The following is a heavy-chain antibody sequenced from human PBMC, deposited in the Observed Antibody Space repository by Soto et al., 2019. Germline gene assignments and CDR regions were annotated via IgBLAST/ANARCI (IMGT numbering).Heavy chain of an antibody. CDR1: GGSISSGSYF. CDR3: ARLVWSYGTWFDP. V-gene: IGHV4-39*01. D-gene: IGHD5-18*01. CDR2: IYYSGST. J-gene: IGHJ5*02. Sequence: SETLSLTCTVSGGSISSGSYFWGWIRQPPGKGLEWIGSIYYSGSTYYNPSLKSRVTVSVDTSKNQFSLKLSSVTAADTAVYYCARLVWSYGTWFDPWGQGTLVTVS.